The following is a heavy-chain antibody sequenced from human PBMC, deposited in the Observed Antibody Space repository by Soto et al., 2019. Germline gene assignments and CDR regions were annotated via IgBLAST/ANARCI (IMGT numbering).Heavy chain of an antibody. CDR3: AHILHYDFWSGGHYYYMDV. J-gene: IGHJ6*03. D-gene: IGHD3-3*01. CDR2: IYWDDDK. Sequence: SGPTLVKPTQTLTLTCTFSGFSLSTSGVGVGWIRQPPGKALEWLALIYWDDDKRYSPSLKSRLTITKDTSKNQVVLTMTNMDPVDTATYYCAHILHYDFWSGGHYYYMDVWGKGTTVTVSS. CDR1: GFSLSTSGVG. V-gene: IGHV2-5*02.